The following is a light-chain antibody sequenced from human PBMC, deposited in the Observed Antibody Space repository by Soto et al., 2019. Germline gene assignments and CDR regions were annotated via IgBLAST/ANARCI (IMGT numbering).Light chain of an antibody. CDR2: DVS. J-gene: IGKJ1*01. Sequence: DIQMTQSPSTLSASVGDRVTITCRASQTVSSWLAWYQQKPGKAPRLLIYDVSSWDSGVPSRFSGSGSGTEFTLTISSLQPDDFATYYYQQYYSYSRTFGQGTKVEVK. V-gene: IGKV1-5*01. CDR1: QTVSSW. CDR3: QQYYSYSRT.